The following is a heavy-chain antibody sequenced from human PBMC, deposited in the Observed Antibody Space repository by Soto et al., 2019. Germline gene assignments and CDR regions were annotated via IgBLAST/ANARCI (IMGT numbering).Heavy chain of an antibody. CDR2: INPESHK. D-gene: IGHD2-15*01. Sequence: PGGSLRLSCEASGLIVNNNFMNWVRQAPGRGLEWVSVINPESHKYYADSVKDRFTISRDNSKNTLYLQMNSLRAEDTAVYYCAKDRYCSGGSCYRTVFDYWGQGTLVTVSS. CDR1: GLIVNNNF. V-gene: IGHV3-66*01. CDR3: AKDRYCSGGSCYRTVFDY. J-gene: IGHJ4*02.